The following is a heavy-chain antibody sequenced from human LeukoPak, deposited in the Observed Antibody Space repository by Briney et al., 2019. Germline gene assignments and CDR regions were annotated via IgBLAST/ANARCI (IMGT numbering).Heavy chain of an antibody. CDR3: ARGQQPLRPPYCYYHMDV. Sequence: GGSLRLSCTASGFTFSSYAMHWVRQAPGKGLEYISAISSNGGSTYYASSVKGRFTISRDNSKNTLYLQMGSLRAEDMAVYYCARGQQPLRPPYCYYHMDVWGKGTTVTISS. J-gene: IGHJ6*03. D-gene: IGHD6-13*01. V-gene: IGHV3-64*01. CDR2: ISSNGGST. CDR1: GFTFSSYA.